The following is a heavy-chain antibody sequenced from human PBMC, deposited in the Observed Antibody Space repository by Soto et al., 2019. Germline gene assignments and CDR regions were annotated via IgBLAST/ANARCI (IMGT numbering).Heavy chain of an antibody. CDR1: GGTFSSYA. D-gene: IGHD3-22*01. J-gene: IGHJ4*02. V-gene: IGHV1-69*13. CDR3: ASPEGDYYDSSGYPPLDY. Sequence: ASVKVSCKASGGTFSSYAISWVRQAPGQGLEWMGGIIPIFGTANYAQKFQGRVTITADESTSTAYMELSSLRSEDTAVYYCASPEGDYYDSSGYPPLDYWGQGTLVTVSS. CDR2: IIPIFGTA.